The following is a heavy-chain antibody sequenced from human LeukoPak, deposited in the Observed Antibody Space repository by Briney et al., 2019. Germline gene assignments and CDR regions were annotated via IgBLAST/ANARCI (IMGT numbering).Heavy chain of an antibody. Sequence: PSETLSLTCSVSNSAISSYYWTWIRQPPGKGLEWIGNSYYSGSTHYNPSLKSRVTISVDTSKNQFSLKLTSVTAADTAVYYCARRSDWFDSWGQGTLVTVSS. CDR2: SYYSGST. CDR1: NSAISSYY. J-gene: IGHJ5*01. V-gene: IGHV4-59*08. CDR3: ARRSDWFDS.